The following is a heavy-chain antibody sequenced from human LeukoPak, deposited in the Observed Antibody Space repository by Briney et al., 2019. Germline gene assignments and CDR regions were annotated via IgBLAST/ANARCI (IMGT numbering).Heavy chain of an antibody. CDR1: GYTFTVYY. D-gene: IGHD6-13*01. CDR3: ARGATAGRFSLRPTGAYYMDV. Sequence: GASVKVSCTASGYTFTVYYMHWVRQAPGQGLEWMGWINPNSGGTNCAQKFQGRVTMTRDTSINTAYMELSSLRFDDTAVYYCARGATAGRFSLRPTGAYYMDVWGKGTTVTVSS. CDR2: INPNSGGT. J-gene: IGHJ6*03. V-gene: IGHV1-2*02.